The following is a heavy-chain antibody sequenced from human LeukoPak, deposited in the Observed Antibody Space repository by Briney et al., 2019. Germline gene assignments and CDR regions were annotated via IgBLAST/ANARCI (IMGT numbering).Heavy chain of an antibody. Sequence: VASVKVSCKASGGTFSSYAISWVRQAPGQGLEWMGGIIPIFGTANYAQKFQGRVTITADESTSTAYMELSSLRSEDTAVYYCARTIFGVVMDYYYYYYTDVWGKGTTVTVSS. V-gene: IGHV1-69*13. D-gene: IGHD3-3*01. J-gene: IGHJ6*03. CDR3: ARTIFGVVMDYYYYYYTDV. CDR1: GGTFSSYA. CDR2: IIPIFGTA.